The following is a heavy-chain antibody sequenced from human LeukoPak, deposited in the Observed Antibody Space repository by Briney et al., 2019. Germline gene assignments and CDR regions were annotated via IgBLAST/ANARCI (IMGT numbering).Heavy chain of an antibody. CDR2: ICSRTGDT. J-gene: IGHJ4*02. CDR1: GFTFSDYW. CDR3: AYSNGDYGRFYFDY. Sequence: PGGSLRLSFAASGFTFSDYWMHWVRQAPGKGLEWVSGICSRTGDTYYADSVKGRFTISRDNSRDTLYLQMNSLRAEDTAVYYCAYSNGDYGRFYFDYWGQGIFVTVSS. V-gene: IGHV3-23*01. D-gene: IGHD4/OR15-4a*01.